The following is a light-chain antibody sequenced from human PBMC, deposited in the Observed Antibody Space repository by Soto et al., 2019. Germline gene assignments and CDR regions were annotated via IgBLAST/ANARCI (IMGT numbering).Light chain of an antibody. CDR2: KAT. Sequence: DIQMTQSPSTLSASIGDRVTITCRASQSISSWLAWYQQKPGKAPNLLIYKATSLESGVPSRFSGSGSGTEFTLTISSLEPDDFAAYYCQQYSNRYTFGQGTKLEIK. CDR3: QQYSNRYT. J-gene: IGKJ2*01. CDR1: QSISSW. V-gene: IGKV1-5*03.